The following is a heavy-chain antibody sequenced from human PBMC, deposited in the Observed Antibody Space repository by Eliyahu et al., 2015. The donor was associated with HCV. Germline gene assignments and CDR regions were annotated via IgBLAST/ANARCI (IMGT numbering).Heavy chain of an antibody. D-gene: IGHD3-10*01. V-gene: IGHV5-51*03. CDR1: GXSXTTXW. J-gene: IGHJ4*02. Sequence: EVQLVQSGAEVKKPGESLKISCKAXGXSXTTXWIGWVXQRPGQGLXWMGIIYPGDSDRRYSPSFQGHVTISVDKSIXTAYLQWNSLKDSDTAMYYCARPDHLGYGSGSYHLDYWGQGTLVTVSS. CDR3: ARPDHLGYGSGSYHLDY. CDR2: IYPGDSDR.